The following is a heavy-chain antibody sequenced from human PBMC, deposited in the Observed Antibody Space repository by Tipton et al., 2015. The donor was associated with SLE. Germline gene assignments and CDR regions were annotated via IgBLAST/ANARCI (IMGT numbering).Heavy chain of an antibody. Sequence: TLSLTCTVSGGSISSYYWTSSRQPPGKGLEWIGYIYYSGSTNYNPSLKSRVTISVDTSKNQFSLKLSSVTAADTAVYYCARVADYYGSGHYYYYMYVWGKGTTVTVSS. CDR3: ARVADYYGSGHYYYYMYV. D-gene: IGHD3-10*01. CDR2: IYYSGST. J-gene: IGHJ6*03. V-gene: IGHV4-59*01. CDR1: GGSISSYY.